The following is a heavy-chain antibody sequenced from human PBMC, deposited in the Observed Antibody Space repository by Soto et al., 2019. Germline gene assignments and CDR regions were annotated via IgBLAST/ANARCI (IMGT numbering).Heavy chain of an antibody. CDR1: GFSFSSYD. CDR3: AKDLKPGSRWSLGGVEHCMDV. J-gene: IGHJ6*03. CDR2: MSYDGSKK. D-gene: IGHD3-16*01. Sequence: QVQLVESGGGVVQPGRSLRLSCVGSGFSFSSYDMNWVRQAPGTGLEWVALMSYDGSKKYYGDSVRGRVTISRDNSKNTLYLQMDQLRHEDTAIYYCAKDLKPGSRWSLGGVEHCMDVWGRGTTVSVSS. V-gene: IGHV3-30*18.